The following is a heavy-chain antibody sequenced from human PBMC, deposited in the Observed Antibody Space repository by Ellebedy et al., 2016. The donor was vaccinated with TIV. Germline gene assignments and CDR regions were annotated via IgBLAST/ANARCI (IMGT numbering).Heavy chain of an antibody. CDR2: IFYSGNT. J-gene: IGHJ4*02. CDR3: ARILRAGSDGDYFDY. Sequence: MPSETLSLTCAVSGGSISSSSYYWGWIRQPPGKGLEWIGCIFYSGNTYYNPSLKSRLTISGETSKNQFALKLSSVTAADTAVYYCARILRAGSDGDYFDYWGQGTQVTASS. CDR1: GGSISSSSYY. D-gene: IGHD3-3*01. V-gene: IGHV4-39*06.